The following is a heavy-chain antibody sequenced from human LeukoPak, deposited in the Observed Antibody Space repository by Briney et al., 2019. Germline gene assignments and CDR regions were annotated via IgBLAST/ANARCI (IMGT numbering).Heavy chain of an antibody. CDR1: GGTFSSYA. J-gene: IGHJ6*02. D-gene: IGHD2-2*01. CDR3: ARVGCSSTSCYAGRYYYYGMDV. CDR2: IIPIFGTA. V-gene: IGHV1-69*13. Sequence: SVKVSCKASGGTFSSYAISWVRQAPGQGLEWMGGIIPIFGTANYAQKFQGRVTITADESTSTAYMELSSLRSEDTAVYYCARVGCSSTSCYAGRYYYYGMDVWGQGTTVTVSS.